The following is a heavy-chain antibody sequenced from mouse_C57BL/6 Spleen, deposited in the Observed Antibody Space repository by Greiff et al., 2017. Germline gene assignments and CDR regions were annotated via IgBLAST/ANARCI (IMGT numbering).Heavy chain of an antibody. CDR3: ARGTGGGDYFDY. CDR2: ISSGSSTI. Sequence: DVQLVESGGGLVKPGGSLKLSCAASGFTFSDYGMHWVRQAPEKGLEWVAYISSGSSTIYYADTVKGRFTISRDNAKNTLFLQMTSLRSEDTAMYYCARGTGGGDYFDYWGQGTTLTVSS. CDR1: GFTFSDYG. J-gene: IGHJ2*01. V-gene: IGHV5-17*01. D-gene: IGHD4-1*01.